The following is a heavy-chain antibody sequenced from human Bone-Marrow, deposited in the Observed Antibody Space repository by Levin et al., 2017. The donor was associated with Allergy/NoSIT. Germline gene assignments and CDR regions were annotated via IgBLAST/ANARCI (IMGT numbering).Heavy chain of an antibody. Sequence: GSLRLSCTVSGGSISSSSYYWGWIRQPPGKGLEWIGSIYYSGSTYYNPSLKSRVTISVDTSKNQFSLELSSVTAADTAVYYCARVLGIYYFDSWGQGTLITVSS. J-gene: IGHJ4*02. CDR1: GGSISSSSYY. V-gene: IGHV4-39*07. D-gene: IGHD2-8*02. CDR3: ARVLGIYYFDS. CDR2: IYYSGST.